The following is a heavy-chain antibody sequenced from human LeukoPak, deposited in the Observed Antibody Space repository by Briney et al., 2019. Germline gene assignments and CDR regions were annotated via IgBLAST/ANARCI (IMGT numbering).Heavy chain of an antibody. V-gene: IGHV1-18*01. Sequence: ASVKVTCKASGGTFSSYGISWVRQAPGQGLEWMGWISAYNGNTNYAQKLQGRVTMTTDTSTSTAYMELRSLRSDDTAVYYCARQDDSSSWIDAFDIWGQGTMVTVSS. D-gene: IGHD6-13*01. J-gene: IGHJ3*02. CDR3: ARQDDSSSWIDAFDI. CDR2: ISAYNGNT. CDR1: GGTFSSYG.